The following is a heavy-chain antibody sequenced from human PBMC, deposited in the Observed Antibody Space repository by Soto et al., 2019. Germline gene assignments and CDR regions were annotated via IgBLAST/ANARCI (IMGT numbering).Heavy chain of an antibody. Sequence: PGGSLRLSGVASGFTFSSFGMSWVRQAPGKGLEWVSAISGGGDKTQYADSVKGRFTVSRDNSKNTFYLRMNNLRVDDTAIYYCAKDRHGANNWLDPWGQGTLVTVSS. D-gene: IGHD4-17*01. J-gene: IGHJ5*02. V-gene: IGHV3-23*01. CDR2: ISGGGDKT. CDR3: AKDRHGANNWLDP. CDR1: GFTFSSFG.